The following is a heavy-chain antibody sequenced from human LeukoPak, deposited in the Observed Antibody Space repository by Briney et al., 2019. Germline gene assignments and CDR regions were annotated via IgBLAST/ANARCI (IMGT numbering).Heavy chain of an antibody. D-gene: IGHD1-1*01. CDR2: IIPIFGTA. Sequence: SVKVSCKASGGTFTSYAISWVRHAPGQGLEWMGGIIPIFGTANYAQKFQGRVTITTDESTSTAYMELSSLRSEDTAVYYCARGPELERFDYWGQGTLVTVSS. V-gene: IGHV1-69*05. CDR3: ARGPELERFDY. CDR1: GGTFTSYA. J-gene: IGHJ4*02.